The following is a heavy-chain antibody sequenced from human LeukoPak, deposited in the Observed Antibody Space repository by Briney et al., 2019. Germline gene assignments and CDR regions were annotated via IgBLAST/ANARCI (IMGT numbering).Heavy chain of an antibody. CDR2: VNRDGSST. V-gene: IGHV3-74*01. Sequence: SGVSLRLSCAASAFTFSDYWMHRVRQAPGQGLVWVSRVNRDGSSTSYADSVKGRFTISRDNAKNTLPLQMNSLRGEDTAVYYCARGRSISAAGDPYWGQGTLVTVSS. CDR3: ARGRSISAAGDPY. CDR1: AFTFSDYW. J-gene: IGHJ4*02. D-gene: IGHD6-13*01.